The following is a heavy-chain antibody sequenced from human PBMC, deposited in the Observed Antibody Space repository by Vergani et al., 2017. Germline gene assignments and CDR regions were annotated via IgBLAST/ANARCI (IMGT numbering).Heavy chain of an antibody. CDR1: GESFSSFY. J-gene: IGHJ4*02. CDR3: AVRPRFNLVGGEIVTKMTFDY. CDR2: INNDGHT. D-gene: IGHD3-10*01. Sequence: QVQLQQWGAGVVKPSGTLSLTCAVFGESFSSFYWSWIRQPPGKGLEWIGEINNDGHTNYNPSLESRVTVSRDTAKNQFSLNLMSVTAADTAMYYCAVRPRFNLVGGEIVTKMTFDYWRQRSLVTVSS. V-gene: IGHV4-34*02.